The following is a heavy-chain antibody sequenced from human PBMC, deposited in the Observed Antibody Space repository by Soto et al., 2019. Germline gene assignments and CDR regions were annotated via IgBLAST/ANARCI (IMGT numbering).Heavy chain of an antibody. CDR2: ISWNSGSI. Sequence: GGSLRLSCAASGFTFDDYAMHWVRQAPGKGLEWVSGISWNSGSIGYADSVKGRFTISRDNAKNSLYLQMNSLRAEDTALYYCAKAKRRYSSSWSNFFDYWGQGTLVTVSS. CDR3: AKAKRRYSSSWSNFFDY. V-gene: IGHV3-9*01. J-gene: IGHJ4*02. D-gene: IGHD6-13*01. CDR1: GFTFDDYA.